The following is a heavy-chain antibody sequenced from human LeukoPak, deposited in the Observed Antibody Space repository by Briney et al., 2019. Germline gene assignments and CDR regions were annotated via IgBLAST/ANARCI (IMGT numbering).Heavy chain of an antibody. CDR2: ISYDGSNK. CDR1: GFTFSSYG. V-gene: IGHV3-30*19. Sequence: PGGSLRLSCAASGFTFSSYGMHWVRQAPGKGLEWVAVISYDGSNKYYADSVKGRFTISRDNSKNTLYLQMNSLRAEDTAVYYCARGLLGSGSYFDYWGQGTLVTVSS. J-gene: IGHJ4*02. D-gene: IGHD1-26*01. CDR3: ARGLLGSGSYFDY.